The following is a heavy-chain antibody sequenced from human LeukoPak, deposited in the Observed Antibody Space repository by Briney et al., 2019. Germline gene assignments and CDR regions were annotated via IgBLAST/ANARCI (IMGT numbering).Heavy chain of an antibody. CDR1: GFTLRDYA. V-gene: IGHV3-49*04. Sequence: PGGSLRLSCAASGFTLRDYAMSWVRLAPGKGLQCVGFIRSKTYGGAADYGASVKGRFTICRDDSQRIAYLLMNRLEIEDTAVYYCTRIGIGIIGLDPVDYWGQGTLVTVSS. D-gene: IGHD2-21*01. CDR3: TRIGIGIIGLDPVDY. J-gene: IGHJ4*02. CDR2: IRSKTYGGAA.